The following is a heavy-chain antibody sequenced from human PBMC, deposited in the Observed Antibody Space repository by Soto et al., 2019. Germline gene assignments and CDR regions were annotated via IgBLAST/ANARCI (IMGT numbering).Heavy chain of an antibody. CDR2: TYYRSKWYN. Sequence: SQILRLCCGIPGGSDSSINARRNWVRQSPSRGLEWLGRTYYRSKWYNNYAVSVKSRIAINPDTSKNQFSLQLNSVTPEDTAVYSCARGDQWLLYWGQGTLVTVSS. V-gene: IGHV6-1*01. CDR1: GGSDSSINAR. D-gene: IGHD6-19*01. J-gene: IGHJ4*02. CDR3: ARGDQWLLY.